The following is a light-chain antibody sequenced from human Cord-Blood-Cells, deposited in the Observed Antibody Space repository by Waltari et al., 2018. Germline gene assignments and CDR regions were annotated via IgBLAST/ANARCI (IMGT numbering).Light chain of an antibody. Sequence: QSALTQPASVSGSPGQSITISCTGTSSAVGGYNYVRWYQQHPGKAPKLMIYDVSNRPSGVSNRFSGSKSGNTASLTISGLQAEDEADYYCSSYTSSSTVVFGGGTKLTVL. CDR2: DVS. CDR3: SSYTSSSTVV. CDR1: SSAVGGYNY. J-gene: IGLJ2*01. V-gene: IGLV2-14*01.